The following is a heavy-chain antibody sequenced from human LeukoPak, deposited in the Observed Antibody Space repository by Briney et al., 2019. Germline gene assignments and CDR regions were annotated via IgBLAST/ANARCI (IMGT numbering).Heavy chain of an antibody. Sequence: GGSLRLSCAASGFTFSSYSMNWVRQAPGKGLEWVSSISSRSGDIYYADSVKGRFTISRDNAKNSLYLQMNSLRAEDTALYYCARTRYSDEAFDYWAQGTLVTVSS. V-gene: IGHV3-21*01. CDR1: GFTFSSYS. CDR3: ARTRYSDEAFDY. J-gene: IGHJ4*02. CDR2: ISSRSGDI. D-gene: IGHD1-1*01.